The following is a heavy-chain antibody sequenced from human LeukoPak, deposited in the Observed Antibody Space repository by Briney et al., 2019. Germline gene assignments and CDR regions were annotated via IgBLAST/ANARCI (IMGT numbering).Heavy chain of an antibody. CDR2: MHHSGST. CDR3: ARHAAVEGSSGWSPLWWFDP. CDR1: GFSIRSYY. V-gene: IGHV4-59*08. D-gene: IGHD6-19*01. J-gene: IGHJ5*02. Sequence: SETLSLTCTVSGFSIRSYYWSWIRQPPGKGLEWIGYMHHSGSTKHNPYLKRRVTISVDTSKSQFSLKLSSVTAADTAVYYCARHAAVEGSSGWSPLWWFDPWGQGTLVTVSS.